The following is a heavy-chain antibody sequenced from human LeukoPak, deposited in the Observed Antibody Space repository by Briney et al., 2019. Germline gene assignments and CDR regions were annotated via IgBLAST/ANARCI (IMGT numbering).Heavy chain of an antibody. CDR1: GGSISTYY. CDR2: IYYTGST. J-gene: IGHJ3*02. V-gene: IGHV4-59*01. D-gene: IGHD3-9*01. Sequence: PSETLSLTCTVSGGSISTYYWSWIRQPPGKGLEWIGYIYYTGSTNYNPSLKSRVTMSVDTSKNHFSLKLTSVTAADTAVYYCANSRPYYDILTGQSDDAFDIWGQGTMVTVSS. CDR3: ANSRPYYDILTGQSDDAFDI.